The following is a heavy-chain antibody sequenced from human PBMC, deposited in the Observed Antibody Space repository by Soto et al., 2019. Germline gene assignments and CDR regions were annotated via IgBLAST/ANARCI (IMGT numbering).Heavy chain of an antibody. CDR3: ARGPPYLNYYYYYMDV. CDR2: INHSGST. V-gene: IGHV4-34*01. J-gene: IGHJ6*03. CDR1: GGSFSGYY. Sequence: SETLSLTCAVYGGSFSGYYWSWIRQPPGKGLEWIGEINHSGSTNYNPSLKSRVTISVDTSKNQFSLKLSSVTAADTAVYYCARGPPYLNYYYYYMDVWGKGTTVTVSS.